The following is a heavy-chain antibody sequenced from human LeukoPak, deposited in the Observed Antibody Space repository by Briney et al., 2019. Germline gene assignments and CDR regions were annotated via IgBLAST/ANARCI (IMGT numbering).Heavy chain of an antibody. D-gene: IGHD6-13*01. Sequence: PGGSLRLSCAASGFTFSSYEMNWVRQAPGKGLEWVSYMSSRGSIIFYADSVKDRFTISRDNAKNSLYLQMDSLRVEDTAVYYCARGAAGGMYNWFDPWGQGTLVTVSS. CDR3: ARGAAGGMYNWFDP. CDR2: MSSRGSII. CDR1: GFTFSSYE. V-gene: IGHV3-48*03. J-gene: IGHJ5*02.